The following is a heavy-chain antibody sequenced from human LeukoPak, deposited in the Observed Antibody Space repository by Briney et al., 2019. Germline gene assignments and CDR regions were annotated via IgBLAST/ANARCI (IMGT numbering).Heavy chain of an antibody. V-gene: IGHV3-23*01. CDR1: GFTFSRFG. CDR3: ATYRRGYHDSSESYYFDY. CDR2: ISGSGDTT. D-gene: IGHD3-22*01. Sequence: GGSLRLSCAASGFTFSRFGMSWVRQAPGKRLEWVSGISGSGDTTYYADSVKGRFTISRDNSKNTLYLQMNGLRAEDTAVYYCATYRRGYHDSSESYYFDYWGQGTLVTVSS. J-gene: IGHJ4*02.